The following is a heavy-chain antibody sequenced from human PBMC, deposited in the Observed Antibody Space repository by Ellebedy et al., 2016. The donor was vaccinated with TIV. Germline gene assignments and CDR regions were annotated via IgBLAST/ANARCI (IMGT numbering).Heavy chain of an antibody. J-gene: IGHJ4*02. Sequence: GESLKISCAASGFTFSDYYMTWIRQAPGKGLEWVANIKQDGSEKYYVDSVKGRFTISRDNAKNSLYLQMNSLRAEDTAVYYCVRGQTSGVGAPYWGQGTRVTVSS. CDR3: VRGQTSGVGAPY. D-gene: IGHD1-26*01. CDR1: GFTFSDYY. CDR2: IKQDGSEK. V-gene: IGHV3-7*01.